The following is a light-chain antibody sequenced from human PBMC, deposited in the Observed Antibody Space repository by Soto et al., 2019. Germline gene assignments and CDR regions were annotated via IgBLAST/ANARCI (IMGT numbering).Light chain of an antibody. CDR3: SSYTSTSALPV. Sequence: QSVLTQPASVSGSPGQSITISCTGTSSDVGGYNYVSWYQQHPGKAPKLMIFEVSNRPSGVSIRFSGSKSGNTASLTISGLQAEDEADYYSSSYTSTSALPVFAGGTKGTVL. J-gene: IGLJ3*02. CDR2: EVS. V-gene: IGLV2-14*01. CDR1: SSDVGGYNY.